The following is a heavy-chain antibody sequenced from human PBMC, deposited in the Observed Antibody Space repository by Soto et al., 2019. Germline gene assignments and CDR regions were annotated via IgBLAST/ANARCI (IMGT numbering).Heavy chain of an antibody. V-gene: IGHV3-21*01. CDR3: ATEGDFLIGYV. CDR1: DFTFRTYT. D-gene: IGHD2-21*02. Sequence: GGSLRLSCVASDFTFRTYTMHWVRQAPGKGLQWVSSINVDGSYIYSADSLKGRFTVSRDNAKNSLYLQMNSLRVEDTAMYYCATEGDFLIGYVWGQGTMVTVSS. J-gene: IGHJ3*01. CDR2: INVDGSYI.